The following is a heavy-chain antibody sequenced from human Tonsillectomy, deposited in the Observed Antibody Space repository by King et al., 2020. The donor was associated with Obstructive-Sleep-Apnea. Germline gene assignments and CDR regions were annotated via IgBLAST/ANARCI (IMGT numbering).Heavy chain of an antibody. D-gene: IGHD6-6*01. J-gene: IGHJ4*02. CDR3: VRGLGYSSSVPFDY. CDR1: GYTFTSYF. CDR2: INPSGGTT. Sequence: QLVQSGAEVKKPGASVKVSCKASGYTFTSYFMHWVRQAPGQGLEWMGMINPSGGTTNYAQKFQGRVILTRDTSTSTVYMELSSLRFEDTAVYYWVRGLGYSSSVPFDYWGQGTLVTVSS. V-gene: IGHV1-46*01.